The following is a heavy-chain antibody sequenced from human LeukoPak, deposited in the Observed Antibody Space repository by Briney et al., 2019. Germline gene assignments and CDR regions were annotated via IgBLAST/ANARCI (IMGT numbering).Heavy chain of an antibody. V-gene: IGHV3-23*01. J-gene: IGHJ4*02. D-gene: IGHD7-27*01. Sequence: GGSLRLSCAASGFTFSSYAMSWVRQAPGKGLEWVSAISGSGGSTYYADSVKGRFTISRDNSKNTLHLQMNSLRAEDTAVYYCAKGIVNWGKCYFDYWGQGTLITVSS. CDR2: ISGSGGST. CDR3: AKGIVNWGKCYFDY. CDR1: GFTFSSYA.